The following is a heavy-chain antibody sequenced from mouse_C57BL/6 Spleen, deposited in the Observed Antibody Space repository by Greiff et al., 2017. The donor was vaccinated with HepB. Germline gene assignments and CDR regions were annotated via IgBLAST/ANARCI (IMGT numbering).Heavy chain of an antibody. J-gene: IGHJ2*01. V-gene: IGHV7-3*01. D-gene: IGHD2-1*01. Sequence: EVKVVESGGGLVQPGGSLSLSCAASGFTFTDYYMSWVRQPPGKALEWLGFIRNKANGYTTEYSASVKGRFTISRDKSQSILYLQMNALRAEDSATYYCARRSDGNFDYWGQGTTLTVSS. CDR3: ARRSDGNFDY. CDR2: IRNKANGYTT. CDR1: GFTFTDYY.